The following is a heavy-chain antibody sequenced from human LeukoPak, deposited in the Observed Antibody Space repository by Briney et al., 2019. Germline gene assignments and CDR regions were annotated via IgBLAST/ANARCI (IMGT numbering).Heavy chain of an antibody. CDR1: GGTFSSYA. CDR2: MNPNSGNT. D-gene: IGHD2-8*01. J-gene: IGHJ4*02. Sequence: ASVKVSCKASGGTFSSYAINWVRQATGQGLEWMGWMNPNSGNTGYAQKFQGRVTMTRNTSISTAYMELSSLRSEDTAVYYCAREGLRDSFDYWGQGTLVTVSS. CDR3: AREGLRDSFDY. V-gene: IGHV1-8*02.